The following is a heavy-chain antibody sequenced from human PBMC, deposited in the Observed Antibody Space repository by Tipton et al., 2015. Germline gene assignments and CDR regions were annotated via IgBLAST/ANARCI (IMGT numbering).Heavy chain of an antibody. J-gene: IGHJ6*02. CDR1: GGSISSGDYY. CDR3: ASHYSTVTIPYYYYGMDV. CDR2: IYSSGRT. Sequence: TLSLTCTVSGGSISSGDYYWYWIRQHPGKGLEWIGHIYSSGRTYYNPSLKSRVTISVDTSKNQFSLKLRSVSAADTAVYYCASHYSTVTIPYYYYGMDVWGQGTTVTVSS. D-gene: IGHD4-17*01. V-gene: IGHV4-31*03.